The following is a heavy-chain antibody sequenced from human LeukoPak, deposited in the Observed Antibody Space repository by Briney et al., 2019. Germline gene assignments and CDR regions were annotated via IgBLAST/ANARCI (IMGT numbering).Heavy chain of an antibody. J-gene: IGHJ4*02. D-gene: IGHD3-16*01. CDR1: GGSFSGYY. CDR3: ARTSWITFVSDY. Sequence: SETLSLTCAVYGGSFSGYYWSWIRQPPGKGLEWIGEINHSGSTNYNPSLKSRVTISVDTSKNQFSLKLSSVTAADTAVYYCARTSWITFVSDYWGQGTLVTVSS. V-gene: IGHV4-34*01. CDR2: INHSGST.